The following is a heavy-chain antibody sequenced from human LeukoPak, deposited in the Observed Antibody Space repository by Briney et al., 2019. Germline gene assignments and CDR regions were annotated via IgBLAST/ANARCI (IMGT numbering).Heavy chain of an antibody. CDR1: GFTFTTYS. J-gene: IGHJ4*02. Sequence: GGSLRLSCAASGFTFTTYSMKWVRQAPGKGLEWISYISSSSNTIHYADSVEGRFTISRDNAKNSLYLQMNNLRAEDTAVYYCARSSITMIVVISWGQGTLVTVSS. D-gene: IGHD3-22*01. CDR3: ARSSITMIVVIS. CDR2: ISSSSNTI. V-gene: IGHV3-48*04.